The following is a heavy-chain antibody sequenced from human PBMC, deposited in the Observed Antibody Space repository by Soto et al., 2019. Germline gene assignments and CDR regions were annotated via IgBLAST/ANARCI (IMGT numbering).Heavy chain of an antibody. V-gene: IGHV4-59*01. Sequence: QVQLQESGPGLVKPSETLSLTCTVSGGSISSYYWSWIRQPPGKGLEWIGYIYYSGSTNYTPSLKSRVTIPVDTSKNQSPLKLSSVTAADTAVYYCARGGRDGSGSYYNGDFDYWGQGTLVTVSS. J-gene: IGHJ4*02. CDR2: IYYSGST. D-gene: IGHD3-10*01. CDR1: GGSISSYY. CDR3: ARGGRDGSGSYYNGDFDY.